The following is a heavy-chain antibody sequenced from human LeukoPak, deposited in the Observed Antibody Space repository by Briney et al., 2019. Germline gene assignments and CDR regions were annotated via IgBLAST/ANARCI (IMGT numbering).Heavy chain of an antibody. V-gene: IGHV3-23*01. Sequence: GGSLRLSCEASGLSFSDYAMSWVRQAPGKGLEWVSSISGSGGSTYYADFVKDRASISRDNSENTLFLQMNSLRAEDTAVYYCAKEPREYCSSTSCPNWFDSWGQGTLVTVSS. CDR1: GLSFSDYA. J-gene: IGHJ5*01. CDR2: ISGSGGST. CDR3: AKEPREYCSSTSCPNWFDS. D-gene: IGHD2-2*01.